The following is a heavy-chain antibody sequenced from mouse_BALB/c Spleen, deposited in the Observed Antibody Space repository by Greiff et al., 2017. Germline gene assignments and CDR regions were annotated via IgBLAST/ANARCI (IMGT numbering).Heavy chain of an antibody. D-gene: IGHD3-1*01. CDR2: INPYNGDT. J-gene: IGHJ4*01. CDR1: GYSFTGYF. V-gene: IGHV1-20*02. CDR3: ARAGDGYAMDY. Sequence: EVQLQESGPELVKPGASVKISCKASGYSFTGYFMNWVMQSHGKSLEWIGRINPYNGDTFYNQKFKGKATLTVDKSSSTAHMELRSLASEDSAVYYCARAGDGYAMDYWGQGTSVTVSS.